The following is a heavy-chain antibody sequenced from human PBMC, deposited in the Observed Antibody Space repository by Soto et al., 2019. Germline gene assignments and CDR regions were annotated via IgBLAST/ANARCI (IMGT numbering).Heavy chain of an antibody. CDR2: IPQDGVDG. CDR1: GFTFSMYS. Sequence: GGSLRLSCEVSGFTFSMYSMSWVRQSPGKGLEWVAKIPQDGVDGHYADSVKGRFIISRDNGKNSLHLQLNNLRAEDTAVYYCARDHLTLPAHDFFYGSDVWGRGATVTVSS. CDR3: ARDHLTLPAHDFFYGSDV. V-gene: IGHV3-7*03. D-gene: IGHD2-21*02. J-gene: IGHJ6*02.